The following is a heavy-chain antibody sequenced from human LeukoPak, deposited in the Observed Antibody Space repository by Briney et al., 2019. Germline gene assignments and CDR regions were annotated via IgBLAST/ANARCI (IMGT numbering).Heavy chain of an antibody. J-gene: IGHJ4*02. D-gene: IGHD5-18*01. CDR2: IYHSGIT. Sequence: SETLSLTCTVSGYPISSGYYWGWIRQSPGKGLEWIGSIYHSGITYHIPSLKSRVTLSIDTSKNQFSLKLSSVTAADTAVYYCARERGYNFGKERGQERDLRYWGQGTLVTVSS. CDR1: GYPISSGYY. V-gene: IGHV4-38-2*02. CDR3: ARERGYNFGKERGQERDLRY.